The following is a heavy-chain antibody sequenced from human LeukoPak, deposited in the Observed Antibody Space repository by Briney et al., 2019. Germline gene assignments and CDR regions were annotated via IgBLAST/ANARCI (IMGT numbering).Heavy chain of an antibody. J-gene: IGHJ4*02. D-gene: IGHD3-22*01. CDR2: IIPIFGTA. CDR1: GGTFSSYA. V-gene: IGHV1-69*13. CDR3: ARKGYYYDSSGSYYFDY. Sequence: ASVKVSCKASGGTFSSYAISWVRQAPGEGLECKGGIIPIFGTANYAQKFQGRVTITADESTSTAYMELSSLRSEDTAVYYRARKGYYYDSSGSYYFDYWGQGTLVTVSS.